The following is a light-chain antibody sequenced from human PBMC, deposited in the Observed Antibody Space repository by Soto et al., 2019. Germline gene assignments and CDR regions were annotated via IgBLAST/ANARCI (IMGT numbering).Light chain of an antibody. Sequence: PGERATLSCRASQSVSSSYLAWYQQKPGQAPRLLIYDASNRAAGIPARFSGSGSGTDFTLTISDLEPADFGLYYCQQRLNWPPGFGQGTKVDIK. J-gene: IGKJ1*01. V-gene: IGKV3-11*01. CDR1: QSVSSSY. CDR2: DAS. CDR3: QQRLNWPPG.